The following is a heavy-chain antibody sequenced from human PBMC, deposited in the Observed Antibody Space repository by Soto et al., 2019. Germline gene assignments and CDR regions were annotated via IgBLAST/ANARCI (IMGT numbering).Heavy chain of an antibody. CDR2: INAANGDT. V-gene: IGHV1-3*01. CDR3: VRSHVSATGIDWFDP. D-gene: IGHD6-13*01. J-gene: IGHJ5*02. CDR1: GYTFTSYG. Sequence: GSVKVSCKASGYTFTSYGIHWVRQAPGQRLEWMGWINAANGDTKYSPKFQGRVTITRDTSASTAYMELSSLRSEDTAVYYCVRSHVSATGIDWFDPWGQGTLVTVSS.